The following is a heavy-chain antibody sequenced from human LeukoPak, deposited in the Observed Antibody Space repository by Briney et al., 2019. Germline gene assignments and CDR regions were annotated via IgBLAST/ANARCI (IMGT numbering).Heavy chain of an antibody. D-gene: IGHD3-16*01. J-gene: IGHJ4*02. CDR1: DFIVSDSH. CDR3: ARGGEILDY. Sequence: GGSLRLSCAATDFIVSDSHMSWVRQAPGRGLEWVSVIFGADTTFYADSVKGRFTISRDNLQNTVNLQMNSLRDGDTAVYYCARGGEILDYWGQGTQVTVSS. CDR2: IFGADTT. V-gene: IGHV3-53*01.